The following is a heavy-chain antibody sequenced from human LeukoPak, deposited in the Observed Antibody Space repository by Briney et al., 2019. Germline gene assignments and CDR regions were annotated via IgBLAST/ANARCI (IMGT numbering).Heavy chain of an antibody. CDR3: ARREGGGNSYGSFDY. CDR1: GYSFTSYW. D-gene: IGHD5-18*01. J-gene: IGHJ4*02. Sequence: GESLKISCKGSGYSFTSYWIGWVRQMPGKGLEWMGIIYPGDSDTRYSPPFQGQVTISADKSISTAYMQWSSLKASDTAMYYCARREGGGNSYGSFDYWGQGTLVTVSS. CDR2: IYPGDSDT. V-gene: IGHV5-51*01.